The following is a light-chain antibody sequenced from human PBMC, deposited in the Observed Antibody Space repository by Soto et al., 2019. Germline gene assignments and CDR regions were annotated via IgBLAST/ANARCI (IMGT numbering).Light chain of an antibody. CDR3: QQSYSTPPCT. J-gene: IGKJ2*02. V-gene: IGKV1-39*01. CDR2: AAS. Sequence: DLQMTQSPSSLSASVGDRVTITCRASQSISSYLNWYQQKPGKAPKLLIYAASSLQSGVPSRFSGSGSGTDFTLTISSLQPEDFANYYCQQSYSTPPCTFGQGTKLEIK. CDR1: QSISSY.